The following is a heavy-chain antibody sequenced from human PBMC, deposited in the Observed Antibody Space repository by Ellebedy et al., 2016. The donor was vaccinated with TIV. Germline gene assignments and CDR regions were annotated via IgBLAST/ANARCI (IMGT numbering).Heavy chain of an antibody. CDR1: DFTFKNAW. D-gene: IGHD4-17*01. J-gene: IGHJ4*02. V-gene: IGHV3-15*07. CDR3: TAGVFVTTWDY. CDR2: IESQSDGGST. Sequence: RLSCAASDFTFKNAWMNWVRQAPGKGLEWVGRIESQSDGGSTASAAPVKGRFTISRDDSKNTVYMEMNSLKIEDTAVYYCTAGVFVTTWDYWGQGTLVTVSS.